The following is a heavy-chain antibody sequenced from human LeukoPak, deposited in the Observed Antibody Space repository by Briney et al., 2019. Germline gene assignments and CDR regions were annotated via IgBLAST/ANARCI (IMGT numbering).Heavy chain of an antibody. CDR3: ARGRGRLPLY. CDR1: GGSFSGYY. J-gene: IGHJ4*02. V-gene: IGHV4-34*01. CDR2: INHSGST. Sequence: SETLSLTCAVYGGSFSGYYWSWIRQPPGKGLEWIGEINHSGSTNYNPSLKSRVTISVDTSKNQFSLKLSSVTAVDTAVYYCARGRGRLPLYWGQGTLVTVSS. D-gene: IGHD5-12*01.